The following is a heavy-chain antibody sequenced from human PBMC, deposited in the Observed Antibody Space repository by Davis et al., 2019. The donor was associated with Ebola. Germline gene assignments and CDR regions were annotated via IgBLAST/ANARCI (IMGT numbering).Heavy chain of an antibody. CDR2: IRSKANSYAT. D-gene: IGHD1-14*01. CDR1: GFTFSSYG. J-gene: IGHJ4*02. CDR3: TSTTVEEDY. V-gene: IGHV3-73*01. Sequence: GESLKISCAASGFTFSSYGMHWVRQASGKGLEWVGRIRSKANSYATAYAASVKGRFTISRDDSKNTAYLQMNSLKTEDTAVYYCTSTTVEEDYWGQGTLVTVSS.